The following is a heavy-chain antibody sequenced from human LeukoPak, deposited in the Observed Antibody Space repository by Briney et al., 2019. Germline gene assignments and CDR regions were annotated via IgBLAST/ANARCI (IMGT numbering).Heavy chain of an antibody. Sequence: SETLSLTCTVSGAAISTYFWSWIRQSPGKGLEWIGYIYSSGSTKYNPSLKSRVTISVDASKNQFALTLRSLTAADTAVYYCARDFWSGSVGFDPWGQGTRVPVSS. CDR1: GAAISTYF. CDR2: IYSSGST. D-gene: IGHD3-3*01. J-gene: IGHJ5*02. CDR3: ARDFWSGSVGFDP. V-gene: IGHV4-59*01.